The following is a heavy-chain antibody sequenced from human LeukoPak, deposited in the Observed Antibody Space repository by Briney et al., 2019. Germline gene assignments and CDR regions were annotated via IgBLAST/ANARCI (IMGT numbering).Heavy chain of an antibody. V-gene: IGHV3-21*01. CDR2: ISSTSSYI. CDR1: GFTFSSYS. J-gene: IGHJ3*02. CDR3: ARDPLKRAFDI. Sequence: GGSLRLSCAASGFTFSSYSMNWVRHTPGKGLEWVSSISSTSSYIYYADSVKGRFTISRDNAKNSLYLQMDSPRAEDTAVYYCARDPLKRAFDIWGQGTMVTVSS.